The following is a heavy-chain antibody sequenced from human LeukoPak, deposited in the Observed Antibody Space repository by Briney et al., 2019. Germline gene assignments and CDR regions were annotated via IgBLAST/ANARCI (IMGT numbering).Heavy chain of an antibody. J-gene: IGHJ6*03. D-gene: IGHD6-19*01. CDR1: GGSISSSSYY. CDR3: AREGRAVAGNYYYYMDV. V-gene: IGHV4-61*01. Sequence: MSSETLSLTCTVSGGSISSSSYYWSWIRQPPGKGLEWIGYIYYSGSTNYNPSLKSRVTISVDTSKNQFSLKLRSVTAADTAVYYCAREGRAVAGNYYYYMDVWGKGTTVTVSS. CDR2: IYYSGST.